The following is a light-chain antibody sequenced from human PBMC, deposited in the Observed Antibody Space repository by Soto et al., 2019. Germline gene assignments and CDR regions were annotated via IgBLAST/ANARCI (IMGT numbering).Light chain of an antibody. CDR2: DAS. J-gene: IGKJ4*01. V-gene: IGKV3-11*01. CDR1: QSVSSY. Sequence: EIVLTQSPAPLSLSPGERATLSCRASQSVSSYLAWYQQKPGQAPRLLIYDASNRATGIPARFSGSGSGTDFTLTISSQEPEDFAVYYCQQRSNWPLFGGGTKVEIK. CDR3: QQRSNWPL.